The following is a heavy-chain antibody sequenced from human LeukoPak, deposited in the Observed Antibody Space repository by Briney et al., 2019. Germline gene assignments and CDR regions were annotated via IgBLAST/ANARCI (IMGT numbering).Heavy chain of an antibody. Sequence: GGSLRLSCAASGFTFSSYGMHWVRQAPGKGLEWVAFIRYDGSNKYYADSVKGRFTISRDNSKNTLYLQMNSLRAEDTAVYYCARDSVVVVPAANYYYYMDVWGKGTTVTVSS. CDR2: IRYDGSNK. V-gene: IGHV3-30*02. CDR3: ARDSVVVVPAANYYYYMDV. J-gene: IGHJ6*03. CDR1: GFTFSSYG. D-gene: IGHD2-2*01.